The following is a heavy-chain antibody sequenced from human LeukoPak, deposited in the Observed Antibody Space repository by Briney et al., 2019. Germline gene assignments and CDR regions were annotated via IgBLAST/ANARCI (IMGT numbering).Heavy chain of an antibody. CDR2: IFYSGST. CDR1: GGSINNFY. D-gene: IGHD3-10*01. V-gene: IGHV4-59*08. CDR3: ARTGYYASGSSYYYGMDV. J-gene: IGHJ6*02. Sequence: SETLSLTCSVSGGSINNFYWSWIRQPPGKGLEWIGYIFYSGSTNYNPSLESRVTISIDTSKNQFSLKVNSLTAADTAVYYCARTGYYASGSSYYYGMDVWGQGTTVTVSS.